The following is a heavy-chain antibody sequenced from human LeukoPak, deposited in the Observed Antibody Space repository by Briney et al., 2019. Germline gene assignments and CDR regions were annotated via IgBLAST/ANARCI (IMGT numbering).Heavy chain of an antibody. Sequence: GGSLRLSCAASGFTFSSYAMSWVRQAPGKGLEWASAISGSGGSTYYADSVKGRFTISRDNSKNTLYLQMNSLRAEDTAVYYCAKNRVGNTNLASFDYWGQGTLVTVSS. J-gene: IGHJ4*02. V-gene: IGHV3-23*01. CDR1: GFTFSSYA. CDR3: AKNRVGNTNLASFDY. CDR2: ISGSGGST. D-gene: IGHD4-23*01.